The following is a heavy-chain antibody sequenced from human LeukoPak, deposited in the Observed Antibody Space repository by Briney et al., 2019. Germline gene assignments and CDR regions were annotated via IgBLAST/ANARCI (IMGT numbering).Heavy chain of an antibody. CDR2: ISYDGSNK. V-gene: IGHV3-30*18. CDR3: AKDLVSSSWYYYYGRDV. CDR1: GFTFSSYA. Sequence: GSLRLSCAASGFTFSSYAMSWVRQAPGKGLEWVAVISYDGSNKYYADSVKGRFTISRGNSKNTLYLQMNSLRAEDTAVYYCAKDLVSSSWYYYYGRDVWGKGPTVTVSS. J-gene: IGHJ6*04. D-gene: IGHD6-13*01.